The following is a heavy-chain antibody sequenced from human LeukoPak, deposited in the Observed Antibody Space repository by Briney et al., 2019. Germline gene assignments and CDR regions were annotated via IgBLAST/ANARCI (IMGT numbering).Heavy chain of an antibody. V-gene: IGHV3-23*01. CDR3: AKVQEMTTILPPFHY. J-gene: IGHJ4*02. D-gene: IGHD5-24*01. CDR2: ISGSGGTI. Sequence: GGSLRLSCAASGFIFSSYAMSWGRQAPGKELQWVSAISGSGGTIYYADSVKGRFTISRDNSKNTLYLQMNSLRAEDTAVYYCAKVQEMTTILPPFHYWGQGTLVTVSS. CDR1: GFIFSSYA.